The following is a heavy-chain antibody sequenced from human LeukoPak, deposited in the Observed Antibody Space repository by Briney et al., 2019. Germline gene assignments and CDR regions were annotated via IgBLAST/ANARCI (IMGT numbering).Heavy chain of an antibody. D-gene: IGHD2-2*01. J-gene: IGHJ4*02. CDR1: GFTFSTYW. CDR3: ARGPNYCSSTSCYATGFDY. CDR2: IKQDGSEK. Sequence: GGSLRLSCAVSGFTFSTYWMSWLRQAPGKGLEWVANIKQDGSEKYYVDSVKGRFTISRDTAKNSLYLQMNSLRAEDTAVYYCARGPNYCSSTSCYATGFDYWGQGTLVTVSS. V-gene: IGHV3-7*01.